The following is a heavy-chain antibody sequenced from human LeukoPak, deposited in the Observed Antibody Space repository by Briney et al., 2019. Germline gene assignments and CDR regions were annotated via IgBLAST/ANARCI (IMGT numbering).Heavy chain of an antibody. Sequence: SETLSLTCAVYGGSFSGDFWSWIRQSPGKGLEWIGEINHGGSTTYNPSLKSRVTISVDTSKNQFSLKLSSVTAADTAVYYCASLRGGSFGYWGQGTLVTVSS. V-gene: IGHV4-34*01. CDR1: GGSFSGDF. CDR2: INHGGST. D-gene: IGHD1-26*01. J-gene: IGHJ4*02. CDR3: ASLRGGSFGY.